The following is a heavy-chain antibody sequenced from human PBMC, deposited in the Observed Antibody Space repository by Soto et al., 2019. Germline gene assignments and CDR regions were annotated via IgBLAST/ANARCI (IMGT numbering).Heavy chain of an antibody. CDR2: IWYDGSNK. CDR3: ARGKERGYSYGYFDYYYYGMDV. J-gene: IGHJ6*02. CDR1: GLSCSSYC. D-gene: IGHD5-18*01. Sequence: EWPLRLSCPAPGLSCSSYCMYWVRKARVNGLEWVAVIWYDGSNKYYADSVKGRFTISRDNSKNTLYLQMNSLRAEDTAVYYCARGKERGYSYGYFDYYYYGMDVWGQGTTVTVSS. V-gene: IGHV3-33*01.